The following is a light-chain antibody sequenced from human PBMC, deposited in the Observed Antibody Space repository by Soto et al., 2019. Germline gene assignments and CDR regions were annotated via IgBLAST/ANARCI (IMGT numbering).Light chain of an antibody. CDR3: SSYAGNKHV. CDR1: RSDVGGYEY. V-gene: IGLV2-8*01. Sequence: LTQPPSASGSLGQSVTISCTGARSDVGGYEYVSWYQQHPGKAPKLMIYEVTKRPSGVPDRFSGSKSGNTASLTVSGLQAEDEADYYCSSYAGNKHVFGTGTKVTVL. CDR2: EVT. J-gene: IGLJ1*01.